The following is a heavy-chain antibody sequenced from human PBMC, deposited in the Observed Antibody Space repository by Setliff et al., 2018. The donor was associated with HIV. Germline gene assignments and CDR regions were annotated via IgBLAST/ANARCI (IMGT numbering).Heavy chain of an antibody. V-gene: IGHV5-51*01. Sequence: GESLKISCKGSGYNFTTYWIGWVRQMPGKGLEWMGIIYPADSESRYSPSFQGQVTISADKSITTAYLQWSSLKTSDNGLYYCARRRDGFIDYWGQGTLVTVSS. D-gene: IGHD6-25*01. CDR2: IYPADSES. J-gene: IGHJ4*02. CDR3: ARRRDGFIDY. CDR1: GYNFTTYW.